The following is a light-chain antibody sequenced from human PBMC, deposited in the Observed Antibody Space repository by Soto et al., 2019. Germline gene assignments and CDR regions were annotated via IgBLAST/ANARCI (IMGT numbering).Light chain of an antibody. CDR1: QSVSSN. CDR2: DAS. Sequence: EIVLTQSPATLSLSPGERATLSCRASQSVSSNLAWYQHKPGQAPRLLIYDASSRATGIPARFSGSGSETDFTLTISSLEPEDFAVYYCQQRSNWSITFGQGTRLEIK. J-gene: IGKJ5*01. CDR3: QQRSNWSIT. V-gene: IGKV3-11*01.